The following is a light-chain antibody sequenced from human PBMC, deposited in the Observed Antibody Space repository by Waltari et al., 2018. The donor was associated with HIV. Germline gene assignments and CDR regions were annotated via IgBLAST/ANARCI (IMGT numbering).Light chain of an antibody. CDR1: HDIRSD. Sequence: DIQMTQSPSSLPTSVGDRVTIACRASHDIRSDLAWYQQKPGKAPRRLVYAASTLQNGVPSRFGGSGFGTDFTLTISSLQPEDYATYYCLQYHIYPLTFGGGTKVEIK. CDR2: AAS. V-gene: IGKV1-17*01. CDR3: LQYHIYPLT. J-gene: IGKJ4*01.